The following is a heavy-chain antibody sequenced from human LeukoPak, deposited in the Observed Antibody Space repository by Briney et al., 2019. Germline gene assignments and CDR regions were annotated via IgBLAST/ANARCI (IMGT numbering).Heavy chain of an antibody. J-gene: IGHJ6*02. Sequence: SETLSLTCTVSGGSISSYYWGWIRQPPGKGLEWIGSIYYSGSTYYNPSLKSRVTISVDTSKNQFSLKLSSVTAADTAVYYCARLRPGIYGMDVWGQGTTVTVSS. CDR2: IYYSGST. CDR3: ARLRPGIYGMDV. CDR1: GGSISSYY. V-gene: IGHV4-39*01.